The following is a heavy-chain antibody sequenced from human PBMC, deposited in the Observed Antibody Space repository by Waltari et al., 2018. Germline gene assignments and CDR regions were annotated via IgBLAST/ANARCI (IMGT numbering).Heavy chain of an antibody. CDR2: ILPMFDIT. V-gene: IGHV1-69*10. D-gene: IGHD3-22*01. CDR3: ARVRQPYYYDSSGYYYYFDY. J-gene: IGHJ4*02. CDR1: GGTLSSHS. Sequence: QVQLVQSGAEVKKPGSSVKVSCTASGGTLSSHSITWVSQAPGQGLEWMGGILPMFDITADALTFQGRVTMTADKYTSTAYMELIILSSEDTAVYYCARVRQPYYYDSSGYYYYFDYWGQGTLVTVSS.